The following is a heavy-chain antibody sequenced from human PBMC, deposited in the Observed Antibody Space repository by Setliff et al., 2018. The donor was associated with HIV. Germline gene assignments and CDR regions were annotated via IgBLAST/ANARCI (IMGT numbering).Heavy chain of an antibody. CDR1: GFTFRSYA. V-gene: IGHV3-30*04. CDR2: TSYDGSNK. CDR3: AKDSDFFPAPDRSGYMDY. J-gene: IGHJ4*02. D-gene: IGHD5-12*01. Sequence: LRLSCAASGFTFRSYAIHWVRQAPGKGLEWVAVTSYDGSNKYYADSVKGRFTISRDNPKRTLYLQMSSLKSDDTAVYYCAKDSDFFPAPDRSGYMDYWGQGTLVTVSS.